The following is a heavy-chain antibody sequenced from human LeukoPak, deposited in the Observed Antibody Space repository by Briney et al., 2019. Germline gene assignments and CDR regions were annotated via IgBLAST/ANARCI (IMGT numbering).Heavy chain of an antibody. CDR3: ARDLSSGWFSEGGFDY. Sequence: GGTLRLSCAASGFTFSSYGMSWVRQAPGKGLEWVSAISGSGGSTYYADSVKGRFTISRDNSKNTLYLQMNSLRAEDTAVYYCARDLSSGWFSEGGFDYWGQGTLVTVSS. V-gene: IGHV3-23*01. D-gene: IGHD6-19*01. J-gene: IGHJ4*02. CDR2: ISGSGGST. CDR1: GFTFSSYG.